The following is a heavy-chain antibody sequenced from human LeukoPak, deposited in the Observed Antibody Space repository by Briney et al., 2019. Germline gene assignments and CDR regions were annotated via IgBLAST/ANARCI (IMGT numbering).Heavy chain of an antibody. Sequence: GASVKVSCKASGYTFTSYVISWVRQAPGQGLEWMGWISAYNGNTNYAQKLQGRVTMTTDTSTSTAYMELRSLRSDDTAVYYCARDNALLWFGEFPNYYYGMDVWGQGTTVTVSS. D-gene: IGHD3-10*01. V-gene: IGHV1-18*01. CDR2: ISAYNGNT. CDR3: ARDNALLWFGEFPNYYYGMDV. CDR1: GYTFTSYV. J-gene: IGHJ6*02.